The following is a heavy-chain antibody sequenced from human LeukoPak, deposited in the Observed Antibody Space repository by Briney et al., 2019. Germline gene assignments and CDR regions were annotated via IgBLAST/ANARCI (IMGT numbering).Heavy chain of an antibody. Sequence: PGGSLRLSCAASGFTFSDAWMIWVRQAPGKGLEWVGRIKSRADGGTPDYAAPVTGRFTISRDDSNATLFLQMNSLTTEDTAVYYCATQGLLDAFDIWGQGTMVIVSS. J-gene: IGHJ3*02. V-gene: IGHV3-15*01. CDR2: IKSRADGGTP. D-gene: IGHD3-22*01. CDR3: ATQGLLDAFDI. CDR1: GFTFSDAW.